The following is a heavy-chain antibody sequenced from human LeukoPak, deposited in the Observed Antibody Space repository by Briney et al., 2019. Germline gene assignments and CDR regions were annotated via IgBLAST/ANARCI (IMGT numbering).Heavy chain of an antibody. Sequence: SETLSLTCAVYGGSFSGYYWSWIRQPPGKGLEWIGEINDSGSTDYNPSLKSRITISVDTSKNQFSLKLSSVTAADTAVYYCARDSIDILTAHWAYWGQGTLVTVSS. CDR3: ARDSIDILTAHWAY. J-gene: IGHJ4*02. CDR2: INDSGST. CDR1: GGSFSGYY. V-gene: IGHV4-34*01. D-gene: IGHD3-9*01.